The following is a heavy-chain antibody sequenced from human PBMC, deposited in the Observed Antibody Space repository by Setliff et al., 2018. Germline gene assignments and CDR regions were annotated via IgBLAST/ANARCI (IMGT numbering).Heavy chain of an antibody. V-gene: IGHV4-34*01. J-gene: IGHJ6*03. CDR3: TSGQVLETPTTGSRYMNV. CDR2: VDQSGGT. CDR1: GASPRDAF. Sequence: PPETLSLTCGVSGASPRDAFCTWIRQSPGKGLEYIGNVDQSGGTNYNPSLKSHVTIPMSTSRKQFSRQLTSVTAADTAIYNCTSGQVLETPTTGSRYMNVWGQGTTGTVSS. D-gene: IGHD1-1*01.